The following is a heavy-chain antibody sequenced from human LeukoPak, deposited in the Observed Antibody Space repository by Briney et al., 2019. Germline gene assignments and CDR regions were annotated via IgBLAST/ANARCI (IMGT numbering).Heavy chain of an antibody. CDR1: GFTFSSYH. CDR2: ISIFSSTI. Sequence: GGSLRLSCAASGFTFSSYHMNWVRQAPGKGLEWVSYISIFSSTIYYADSVKGRFTISRDDANNLVYLQMNSLRAEDTAVYYCARTNERELDYWGQGTLVTVSS. J-gene: IGHJ4*02. D-gene: IGHD1-26*01. CDR3: ARTNERELDY. V-gene: IGHV3-48*01.